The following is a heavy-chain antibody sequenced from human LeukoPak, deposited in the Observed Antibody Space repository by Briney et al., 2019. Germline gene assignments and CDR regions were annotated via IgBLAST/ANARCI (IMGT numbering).Heavy chain of an antibody. CDR2: IYHSGST. D-gene: IGHD3-22*01. CDR1: GYSISSGYY. Sequence: PSETLSLTCTVSGYSISSGYYWGWIRQPPGKGLEWIGSIYHSGSTYYNPSLKSRVTISVDTSKNQFSLKLSSVTAADTAVYYCARVRYYYDSSGYPYNWFDPWGQGTLVTVSS. J-gene: IGHJ5*02. CDR3: ARVRYYYDSSGYPYNWFDP. V-gene: IGHV4-38-2*02.